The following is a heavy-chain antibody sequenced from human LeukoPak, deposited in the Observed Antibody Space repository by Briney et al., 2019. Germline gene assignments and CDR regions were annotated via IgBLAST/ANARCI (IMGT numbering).Heavy chain of an antibody. CDR3: AREPYYYDSYGYWD. CDR2: IYYSGST. D-gene: IGHD3-22*01. Sequence: PSETLSLTCTVSGGSISSSSYYWGWIRQPPGKGLEWIGSIYYSGSTYYNPSLKSRVTISVDTSKNQFSLKLSSVTAADTAVYYCAREPYYYDSYGYWDWGQGTLVTVSS. V-gene: IGHV4-39*07. CDR1: GGSISSSSYY. J-gene: IGHJ4*02.